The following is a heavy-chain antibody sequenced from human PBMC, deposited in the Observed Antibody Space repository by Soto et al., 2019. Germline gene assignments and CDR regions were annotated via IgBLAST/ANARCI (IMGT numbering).Heavy chain of an antibody. CDR1: GGSFSGYY. D-gene: IGHD6-19*01. CDR3: ERGKQWLVRYYYFDY. Sequence: SETLSLTCAVYGGSFSGYYWSWLRQPPGKGLEWIGEINHSGSTNYNPSLKSRVTISVDTSKNQFSLKLSSVTAADTAVYYCERGKQWLVRYYYFDYWGQGTLVTVSS. J-gene: IGHJ4*02. CDR2: INHSGST. V-gene: IGHV4-34*01.